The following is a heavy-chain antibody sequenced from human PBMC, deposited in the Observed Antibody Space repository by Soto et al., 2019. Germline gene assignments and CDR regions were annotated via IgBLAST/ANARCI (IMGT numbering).Heavy chain of an antibody. CDR1: GGSIGTYY. CDR2: INSGGST. V-gene: IGHV4-59*01. Sequence: SETLSLTCSVSGGSIGTYYCSWIRQTAGQRLEWIGYINSGGSTIYNPSLKSRVTISLDTSKNQFSLKLRSVTAADTAVYFCARGSVTTEPGAWGQGTLVTVSS. J-gene: IGHJ4*02. CDR3: ARGSVTTEPGA. D-gene: IGHD2-21*02.